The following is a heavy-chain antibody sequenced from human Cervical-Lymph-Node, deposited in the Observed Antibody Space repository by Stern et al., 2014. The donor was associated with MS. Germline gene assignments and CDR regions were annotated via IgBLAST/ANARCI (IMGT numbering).Heavy chain of an antibody. CDR3: AKDKWDSSGWYNY. D-gene: IGHD6-19*01. CDR1: GFTFSSYA. CDR2: ISGSGGST. V-gene: IGHV3-23*04. Sequence: EVQLEESGGGLVQPGGSLRLSCAASGFTFSSYAMSWVRQAPGKGLEGVSAISGSGGSTYYADSVKGRFTISRDNSKNTLYLQMNSLRAEDTAVYYCAKDKWDSSGWYNYWGQGTLVTVSS. J-gene: IGHJ4*02.